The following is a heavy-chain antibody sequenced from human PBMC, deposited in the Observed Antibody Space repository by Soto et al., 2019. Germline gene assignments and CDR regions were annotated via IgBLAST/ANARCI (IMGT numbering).Heavy chain of an antibody. Sequence: QVQLVESGGGLVKPGGSLRLSCEASGFTLSDYYMTWIRQAPGKGLEWISYISSSATIIYYADSVKGRFTISRDNAKTPLYLQMNSLRGYDTAVYYFASAVKQWLVGGDYYYSYIDVWGKGTTVTVSS. CDR2: ISSSATII. CDR1: GFTLSDYY. J-gene: IGHJ6*03. D-gene: IGHD6-19*01. CDR3: ASAVKQWLVGGDYYYSYIDV. V-gene: IGHV3-11*04.